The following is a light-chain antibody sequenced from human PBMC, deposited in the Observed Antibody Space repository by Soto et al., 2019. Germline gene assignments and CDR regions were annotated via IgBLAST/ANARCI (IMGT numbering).Light chain of an antibody. CDR1: SSNIGAGYD. CDR2: GNN. CDR3: QSYDSSLSAVV. J-gene: IGLJ2*01. V-gene: IGLV1-40*01. Sequence: QSVLTQPPSVSGAPGQRVTISCTGSSSNIGAGYDVHWYQQLPGTAPKLLIYGNNNRPSGVPDRFSGSKSGTSDSLAITGLQAEDEADYYCQSYDSSLSAVVFGGGTQLTVL.